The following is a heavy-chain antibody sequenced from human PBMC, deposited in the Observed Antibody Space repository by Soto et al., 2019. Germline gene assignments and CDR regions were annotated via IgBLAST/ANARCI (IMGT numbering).Heavy chain of an antibody. CDR1: GGSIRDYF. CDR3: ARVGGDDFGDSGGFDY. D-gene: IGHD4-17*01. V-gene: IGHV4-59*01. Sequence: SETLSLTCTVAGGSIRDYFWTWIRQRPGKGLGWIGYIYYSGRTNDNPSLKSRVSISVDTSKNHFSLQLRSVTAAATAASYCARVGGDDFGDSGGFDYWGQGTLVTVSS. J-gene: IGHJ4*02. CDR2: IYYSGRT.